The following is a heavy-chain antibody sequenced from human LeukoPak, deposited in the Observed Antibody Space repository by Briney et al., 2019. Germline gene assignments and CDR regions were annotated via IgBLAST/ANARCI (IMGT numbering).Heavy chain of an antibody. Sequence: GGSPRLSCAASGFTFSSYAMSWVRQAPGKGLEWVSAISGSGGSTYYADSVKGRFTISRDNSKNTLYLQMNSLRAEDTAVYYCAKAGKLVRGGFDYWGQGTLVTVSS. CDR3: AKAGKLVRGGFDY. CDR2: ISGSGGST. J-gene: IGHJ4*02. CDR1: GFTFSSYA. V-gene: IGHV3-23*01. D-gene: IGHD6-13*01.